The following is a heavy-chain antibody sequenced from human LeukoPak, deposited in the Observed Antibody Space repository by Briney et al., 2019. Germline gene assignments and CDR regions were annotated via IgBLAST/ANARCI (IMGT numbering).Heavy chain of an antibody. CDR2: IKQDGSEK. CDR3: TSVGLLYYYYMDV. V-gene: IGHV3-7*03. Sequence: GGSLRLSCAASGFTFSSYAMSWVRQAPGKGLEWVANIKQDGSEKYYVDSVRGRFTISRDNAKNSLYLQMNSLKTEDTAVYYCTSVGLLYYYYMDVWGKGTTVTVSS. J-gene: IGHJ6*03. CDR1: GFTFSSYA. D-gene: IGHD2/OR15-2a*01.